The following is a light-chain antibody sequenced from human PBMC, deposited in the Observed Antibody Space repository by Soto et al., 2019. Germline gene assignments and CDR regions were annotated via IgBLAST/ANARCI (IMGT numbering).Light chain of an antibody. CDR2: DVS. V-gene: IGLV2-11*01. CDR1: GSDVGGYDF. Sequence: QSALTQPRSVSGSPGQSVTISCTGTGSDVGGYDFVSWYQQHPGKAPKLMISDVSKRPSGVPDRFSGSKPGNTASLTISGLQAEDEADYYCCSYAGDLALFGGGTKVTVL. J-gene: IGLJ2*01. CDR3: CSYAGDLAL.